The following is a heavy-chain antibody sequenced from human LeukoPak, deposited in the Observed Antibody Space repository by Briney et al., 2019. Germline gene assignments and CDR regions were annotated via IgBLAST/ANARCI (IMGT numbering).Heavy chain of an antibody. V-gene: IGHV1-69*04. Sequence: EASVKVSCKASGGTFSSYAISWVRQAPGQGLEWMGRIIPILGIANYAQKFQGRVTITADKSTSTAYMELSSLRSKDTAVYYCARSDPVGATRSWAYFDYWGQGTLVTVSS. D-gene: IGHD1-26*01. J-gene: IGHJ4*02. CDR1: GGTFSSYA. CDR2: IIPILGIA. CDR3: ARSDPVGATRSWAYFDY.